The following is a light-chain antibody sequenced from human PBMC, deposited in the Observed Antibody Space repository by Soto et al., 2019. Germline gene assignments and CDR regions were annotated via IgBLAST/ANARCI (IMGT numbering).Light chain of an antibody. CDR3: QNYNDYSWT. J-gene: IGKJ1*01. CDR1: QSSSVW. CDR2: KTS. Sequence: DIHMTQSPSTLSASVGDRVTITCRASQSSSVWLAWYQQKPGKAPNLLIYKTSSLETAVPSRFSGSGSGTEFTLTISSLQPDDFATYYCQNYNDYSWTFGQGTKVEIK. V-gene: IGKV1-5*03.